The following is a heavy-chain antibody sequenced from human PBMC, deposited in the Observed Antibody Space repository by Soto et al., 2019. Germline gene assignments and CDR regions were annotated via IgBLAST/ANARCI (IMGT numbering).Heavy chain of an antibody. V-gene: IGHV3-23*01. D-gene: IGHD1-26*01. Sequence: EVPLLESGGGLVQPGGSLRLSCAASGFTFSSYAMRWVRQAPVKGLEWVSAISGSGGSTYYADSVKGRVTISRDKSKNTLYLQMNSLRAEDTAVYYGARRGSGIDYDYWGQGTLVTVSS. J-gene: IGHJ4*02. CDR2: ISGSGGST. CDR3: ARRGSGIDYDY. CDR1: GFTFSSYA.